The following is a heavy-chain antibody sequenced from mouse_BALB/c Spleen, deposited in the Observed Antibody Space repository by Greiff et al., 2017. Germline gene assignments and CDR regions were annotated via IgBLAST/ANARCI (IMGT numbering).Heavy chain of an antibody. V-gene: IGHV1-9*01. CDR2: ILPGSGST. Sequence: QVQLQQSGAELMKPGASVKISCKATGYTFSSYWIEWVKQRPGHGLEWIGEILPGSGSTNYNEKFKGKATFTADTSSNTAYMQLSSLTSEDSAVYYCAREGSQSAMDYWGQGTSVTVSS. CDR3: AREGSQSAMDY. CDR1: GYTFSSYW. J-gene: IGHJ4*01.